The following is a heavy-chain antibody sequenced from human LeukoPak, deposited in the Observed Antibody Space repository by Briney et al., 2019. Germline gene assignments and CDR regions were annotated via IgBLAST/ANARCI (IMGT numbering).Heavy chain of an antibody. D-gene: IGHD3-9*01. V-gene: IGHV4-59*12. Sequence: SETLSLTCTVSGGSISSYYWSWIRQPPGEGLEWIGYIYYSGSTNYNPSLKSRVTISVDTSKNQFSLKLSSVTAADTAVYYCARDARYFDWLSLHPFDYWGQGTLVTVSS. CDR2: IYYSGST. CDR3: ARDARYFDWLSLHPFDY. CDR1: GGSISSYY. J-gene: IGHJ4*02.